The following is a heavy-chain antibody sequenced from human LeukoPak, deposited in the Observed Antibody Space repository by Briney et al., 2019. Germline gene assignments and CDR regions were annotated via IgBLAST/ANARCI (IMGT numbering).Heavy chain of an antibody. D-gene: IGHD6-19*01. Sequence: PGGSLRLSCAASGFTFSSFGMHWVRHAPGKGLEWVALISYDGSTEYYADSVRGRFTVSRDNSKTTVYLQMNSLRPEDTAVYHCAKDQSMAVTGTWDFWGQGTLVTVSS. J-gene: IGHJ4*02. CDR2: ISYDGSTE. CDR1: GFTFSSFG. CDR3: AKDQSMAVTGTWDF. V-gene: IGHV3-30*18.